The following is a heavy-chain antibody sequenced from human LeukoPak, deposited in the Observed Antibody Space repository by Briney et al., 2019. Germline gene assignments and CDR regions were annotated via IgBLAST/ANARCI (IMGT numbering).Heavy chain of an antibody. D-gene: IGHD5-24*01. V-gene: IGHV4-34*01. J-gene: IGHJ4*02. CDR3: ARHRSGWLQSSFDY. CDR1: GGSFSGYY. Sequence: SETLSLTCGVYGGSFSGYYWGWIRQPPGKGLGWVGEINDSGRSNYKSSLKSRVTISEDTSKNQFSLKLSSVTAADTAVYYCARHRSGWLQSSFDYWGQGTLVTVSS. CDR2: INDSGRS.